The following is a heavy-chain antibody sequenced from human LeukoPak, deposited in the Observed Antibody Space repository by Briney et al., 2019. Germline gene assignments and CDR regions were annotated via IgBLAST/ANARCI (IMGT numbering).Heavy chain of an antibody. D-gene: IGHD2-15*01. Sequence: SETLSLTCTVSGGSISSYYWTWIRQSPGQGLEWIGYIYYSGSTNYNPSLKSRGTISVDTSMNHISLKLSPVTAADTAVHYLARGMGWQGSWGDGTLFTVSS. J-gene: IGHJ5*01. CDR1: GGSISSYY. CDR3: ARGMGWQGS. V-gene: IGHV4-59*01. CDR2: IYYSGST.